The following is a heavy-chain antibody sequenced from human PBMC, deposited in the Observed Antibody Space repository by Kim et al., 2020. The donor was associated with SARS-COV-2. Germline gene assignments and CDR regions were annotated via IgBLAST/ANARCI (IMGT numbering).Heavy chain of an antibody. CDR2: GSER. CDR3: ARANYFDY. V-gene: IGHV3-7*01. J-gene: IGHJ4*02. Sequence: GSERYYLDSLKGRFTISRDNAKNSLSLQMNSLRAEDTAVYYCARANYFDYWGQGTLVTVSS.